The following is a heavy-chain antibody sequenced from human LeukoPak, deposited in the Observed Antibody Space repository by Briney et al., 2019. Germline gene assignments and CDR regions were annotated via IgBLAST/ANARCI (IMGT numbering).Heavy chain of an antibody. D-gene: IGHD3-10*01. CDR2: IYYSGSS. Sequence: PSETLSLTCTVSGGSIRSSSYYWGWIRQPPGKGLEWIGNIYYSGSSYYNPSLESRVALAVDTSKNQFSLKLTSVTAADTAVYYCAGESSGSSARDYWGQGTLVTVSS. CDR1: GGSIRSSSYY. CDR3: AGESSGSSARDY. J-gene: IGHJ4*02. V-gene: IGHV4-39*07.